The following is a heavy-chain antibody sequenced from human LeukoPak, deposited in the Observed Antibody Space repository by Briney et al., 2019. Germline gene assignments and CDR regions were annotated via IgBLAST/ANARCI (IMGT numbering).Heavy chain of an antibody. D-gene: IGHD2-2*01. Sequence: GGSLTLSCAASGFTFSSYSMNWVRQAPVKGLEWVSSISNSGSYIYYADSVKGRFTISGDNVKNSLYLQMNSLRAEDTAVYYCARAQYSTSWKDYWGQGTLVTVSS. J-gene: IGHJ4*02. CDR2: ISNSGSYI. V-gene: IGHV3-21*01. CDR1: GFTFSSYS. CDR3: ARAQYSTSWKDY.